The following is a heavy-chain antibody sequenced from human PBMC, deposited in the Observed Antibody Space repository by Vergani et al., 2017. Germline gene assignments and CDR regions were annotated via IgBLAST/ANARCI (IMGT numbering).Heavy chain of an antibody. J-gene: IGHJ4*01. V-gene: IGHV3-43D*03. D-gene: IGHD2-15*01. Sequence: EVQLVESGGVVVQPGGSLRLSCAASGFTFDDYAMHWVRQAPGKGLEWVSVIKSDGRRSYAESVRCRFTISRDNSRNAVYLRMNILRVEDTGVYYCTRSECSGTACYCHCFNLWGHGILVTVSS. CDR2: IKSDGRR. CDR1: GFTFDDYA. CDR3: TRSECSGTACYCHCFNL.